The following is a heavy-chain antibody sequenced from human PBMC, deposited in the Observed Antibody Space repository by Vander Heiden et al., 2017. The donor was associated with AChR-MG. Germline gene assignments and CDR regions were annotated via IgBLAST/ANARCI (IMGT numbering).Heavy chain of an antibody. Sequence: QVLLVESGGGVVQPGRSLRLSCAASGFTFGNYDMHWVRQAPGKGLEWVALMSYDGSKRDYADPVKGRFTIARDNPKNTLYLQMNSLRAEDTAVYYCAKERTTGGVTDYWGQGTLVTVSS. CDR1: GFTFGNYD. V-gene: IGHV3-30*18. CDR2: MSYDGSKR. CDR3: AKERTTGGVTDY. D-gene: IGHD4-17*01. J-gene: IGHJ4*02.